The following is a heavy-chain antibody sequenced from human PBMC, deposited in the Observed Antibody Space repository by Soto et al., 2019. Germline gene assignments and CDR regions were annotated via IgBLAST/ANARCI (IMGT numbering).Heavy chain of an antibody. V-gene: IGHV1-18*01. CDR3: ARHVDTAMVHYYYGMDV. CDR1: GYTFTSDG. D-gene: IGHD5-18*01. Sequence: ASVKVSCTASGYTFTSDGISWVRQAPGQGLEWMGWISAYNGNTNYAQKLQGRVTMTTDTSTSTAYMELRSLRSDDTAVYYCARHVDTAMVHYYYGMDVWGQGTTVTV. CDR2: ISAYNGNT. J-gene: IGHJ6*02.